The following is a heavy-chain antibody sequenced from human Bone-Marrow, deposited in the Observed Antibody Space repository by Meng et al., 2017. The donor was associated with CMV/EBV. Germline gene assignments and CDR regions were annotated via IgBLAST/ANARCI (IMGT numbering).Heavy chain of an antibody. CDR2: TYYRSKWYN. Sequence: QVQLQQSGPGLVKPSXXLSLTXSIHGDSVSSNSAAWNWIRQSPSRGLEWLGRTYYRSKWYNDYAVSVKSRITINPDTSKNQFSLQLNSVTPEDTAVYYCARAGWQPPGGLRLFDHWGHGTRVTVSS. D-gene: IGHD5-12*01. V-gene: IGHV6-1*01. CDR1: GDSVSSNSAA. J-gene: IGHJ4*01. CDR3: ARAGWQPPGGLRLFDH.